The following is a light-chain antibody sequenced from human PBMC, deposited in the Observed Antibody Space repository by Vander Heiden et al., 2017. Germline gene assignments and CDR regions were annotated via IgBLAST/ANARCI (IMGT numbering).Light chain of an antibody. V-gene: IGKV1-39*01. J-gene: IGKJ5*01. CDR2: AAS. CDR3: HGSDSTGIT. CDR1: QSISSY. Sequence: DIQMTQSPSSLSASVGDRVTITCRASQSISSYLNWYQQKPGKAPKLLIYAASSLQSGVPSRFSGSGSGTDFTLTIRRLQPEDFATYYCHGSDSTGITFGQGTQMEIK.